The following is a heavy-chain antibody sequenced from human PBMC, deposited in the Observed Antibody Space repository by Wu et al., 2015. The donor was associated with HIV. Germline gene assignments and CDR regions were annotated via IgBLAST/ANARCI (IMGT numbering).Heavy chain of an antibody. Sequence: QVQLVQSGAEVKKPGASVKVSCKASGYTFTSYYMHWVRQAPGQGLEWMGIINPSGGSTSYAQKFQGRVTMTRDTSTSTVYMELSSLRSEDTAVYYCARDGAAYIAAAGRYYFDYWAEGTDXSPSPQ. CDR2: INPSGGST. CDR1: GYTFTSYY. D-gene: IGHD6-13*01. CDR3: ARDGAAYIAAAGRYYFDY. J-gene: IGHJ4*02. V-gene: IGHV1-46*01.